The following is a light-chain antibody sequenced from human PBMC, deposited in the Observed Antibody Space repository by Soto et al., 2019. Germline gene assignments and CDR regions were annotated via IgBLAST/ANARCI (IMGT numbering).Light chain of an antibody. CDR1: QSISSW. J-gene: IGKJ1*01. CDR2: DAS. V-gene: IGKV1-5*01. Sequence: DIQMTQSPSTLSASVGDRVTITCRASQSISSWLAWYQQKPGKAPKLLIYDASSLESGVPSRFSGSGSGTEFTLTISSLQPDDFATYYCQQYNSYSPRFGQGTKV. CDR3: QQYNSYSPR.